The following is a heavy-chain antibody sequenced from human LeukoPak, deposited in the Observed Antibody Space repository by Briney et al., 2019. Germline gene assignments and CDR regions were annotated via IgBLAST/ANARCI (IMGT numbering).Heavy chain of an antibody. CDR1: GFTFSSYW. D-gene: IGHD3-10*01. CDR2: IKQDGNEK. CDR3: VRGGSYGFFDY. V-gene: IGHV3-7*01. J-gene: IGHJ4*01. Sequence: GGSLRLSCAASGFTFSSYWMTWVRQAPGKGLEWVANIKQDGNEKSYVDSVKGRFTISRDNAKNSLYLQMDSLRVEDMAMYYCVRGGSYGFFDYWGHGTLITVSS.